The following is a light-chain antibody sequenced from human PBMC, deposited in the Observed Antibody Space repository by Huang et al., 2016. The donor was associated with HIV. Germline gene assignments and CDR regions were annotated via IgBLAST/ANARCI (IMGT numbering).Light chain of an antibody. V-gene: IGKV4-1*01. CDR3: QQYYSTPPWT. Sequence: DIVMTQSPDSLAMSLGERATINCKSSQSVLYSSNNKNYLAWYQHKPGQPPKLLIYWASTRESGVPDRFSGSGSGTDFTLTISSLQAEDVAVYYCQQYYSTPPWTFGQGTKVEIK. CDR2: WAS. J-gene: IGKJ1*01. CDR1: QSVLYSSNNKNY.